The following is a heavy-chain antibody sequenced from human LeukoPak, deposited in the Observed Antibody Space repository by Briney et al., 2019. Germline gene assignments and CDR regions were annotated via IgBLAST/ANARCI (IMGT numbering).Heavy chain of an antibody. CDR3: ARENPSGYYNRPIDY. V-gene: IGHV4-59*01. CDR1: GASISSYY. J-gene: IGHJ4*02. Sequence: SETLSLTCAVSGASISSYYWSWIRQPPGKGLEWIGDIYYSGSIKYNPSLKSRVTMSVDTSKNQFSLKLSSVTAADTAIYYCARENPSGYYNRPIDYWGQGTLVTVSS. CDR2: IYYSGSI. D-gene: IGHD3-22*01.